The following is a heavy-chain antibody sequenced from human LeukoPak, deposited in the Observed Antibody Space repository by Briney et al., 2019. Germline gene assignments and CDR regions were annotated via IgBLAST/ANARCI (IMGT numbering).Heavy chain of an antibody. CDR3: ARAGYSYGTGYYFDY. V-gene: IGHV4-59*01. CDR2: IYYSGST. J-gene: IGHJ4*02. Sequence: SETLSLTCTVSGGSISSYYWSWVRQPPGKGLEWIGYIYYSGSTNYNPSLKSRVTISLDTSKNQFSLKLSSVTAADAAVYYCARAGYSYGTGYYFDYWGQGALVTVSS. D-gene: IGHD5-18*01. CDR1: GGSISSYY.